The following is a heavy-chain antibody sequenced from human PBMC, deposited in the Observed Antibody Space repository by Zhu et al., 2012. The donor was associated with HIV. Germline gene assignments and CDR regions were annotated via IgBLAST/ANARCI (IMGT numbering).Heavy chain of an antibody. CDR3: ARSTVTTSGAFDI. Sequence: QVQLQESGPGLVKPSETLSLICTVSHYSVSSAYYWGWVRQPPGKGLEWIGNIFHTGSTDSNPSLKSRVSISVDTSKNQFSLELSSVTPADTALYYCARSTVTTSGAFDIWGQGTMVTVSP. J-gene: IGHJ3*02. V-gene: IGHV4-38-2*02. CDR1: HYSVSSAYY. CDR2: IFHTGST. D-gene: IGHD4-17*01.